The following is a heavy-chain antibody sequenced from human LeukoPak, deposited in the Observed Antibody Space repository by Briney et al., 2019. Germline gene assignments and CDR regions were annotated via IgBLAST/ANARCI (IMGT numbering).Heavy chain of an antibody. CDR3: ARTTTPHYYGSGSYALGY. Sequence: PEGSLRLSCAASGFIFSSYAMSWVRQGPGKGLEWVAVISYDGSNKYYADSVKGRFAISRDNSKNTLYLQMSSLSAEDTAVYYCARTTTPHYYGSGSYALGYWGQGTLVTVPS. J-gene: IGHJ4*02. V-gene: IGHV3-30*09. CDR2: ISYDGSNK. D-gene: IGHD3-10*01. CDR1: GFIFSSYA.